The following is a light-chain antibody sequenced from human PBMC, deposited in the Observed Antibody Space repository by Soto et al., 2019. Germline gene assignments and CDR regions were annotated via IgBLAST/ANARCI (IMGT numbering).Light chain of an antibody. V-gene: IGKV1-39*01. J-gene: IGKJ2*01. CDR2: AAS. Sequence: DIQMTQSPSSLSASVGDSVTITCRASQNINNYLSWYQHKPGKAPKLLIYAASKLQSGVPSSFSGSRSGTECTLTISRLYPEDFATYYCQQSYRMPQTVGQGTKLEIK. CDR3: QQSYRMPQT. CDR1: QNINNY.